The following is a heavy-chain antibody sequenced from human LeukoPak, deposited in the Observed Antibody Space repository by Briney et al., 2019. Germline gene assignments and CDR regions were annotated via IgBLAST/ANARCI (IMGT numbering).Heavy chain of an antibody. V-gene: IGHV3-53*01. CDR3: ARERDYDTYIDY. D-gene: IGHD3-22*01. J-gene: IGHJ4*02. Sequence: GSLRLSCSASGFSVDSSYMSWVRQTPGKGLEWVSVIYTNGKDYYAESAKGRFTISRDISKNILYLQMDSLTAEDTALYYCARERDYDTYIDYWGQGTLVTVSS. CDR1: GFSVDSSY. CDR2: IYTNGKD.